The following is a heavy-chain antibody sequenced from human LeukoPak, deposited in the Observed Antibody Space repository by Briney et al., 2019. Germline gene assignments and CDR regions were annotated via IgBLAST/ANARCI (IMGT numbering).Heavy chain of an antibody. V-gene: IGHV4-30-4*01. CDR3: ARARGYSYGSPFDY. CDR2: IYYSEST. D-gene: IGHD5-18*01. Sequence: SETLSLTCTVSGGSISSGDYYWSWIRQPPGKGLEWIGSIYYSESTYYNPSLKSRVTISVDTSKNQFPLKLSSVTAADTAVYYCARARGYSYGSPFDYWGQGTLVTVSS. CDR1: GGSISSGDYY. J-gene: IGHJ4*02.